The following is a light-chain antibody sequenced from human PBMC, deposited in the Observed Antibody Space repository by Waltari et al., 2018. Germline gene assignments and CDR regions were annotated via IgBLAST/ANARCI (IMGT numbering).Light chain of an antibody. CDR1: QIIMYSDAKTY. V-gene: IGKV2D-29*01. CDR3: MQSIQLPFT. J-gene: IGKJ3*01. Sequence: DIVMTQTQLSLSVTPAQPASISCMSSQIIMYSDAKTYLYWYLQKPGQPPQLLIYEISTRFSGVPDRFSGSGSGTDFTLKINRVEAEDVGVYYCMQSIQLPFTFGPGTKVDIK. CDR2: EIS.